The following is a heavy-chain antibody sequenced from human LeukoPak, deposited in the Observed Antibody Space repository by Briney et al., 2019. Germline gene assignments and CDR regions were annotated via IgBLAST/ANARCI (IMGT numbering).Heavy chain of an antibody. CDR1: GDSFSSHY. CDR2: ISYIGTT. J-gene: IGHJ3*02. D-gene: IGHD4-17*01. CDR3: ARDLVTVTKGFDI. V-gene: IGHV4-59*11. Sequence: PSETLSLTCAVSGDSFSSHYWTWIRQPPGKGLEWIGYISYIGTTNYNPSLKSRVTISIDTSKNQFSLKLISVTTADTAVYYCARDLVTVTKGFDIWGRGTMVSVSS.